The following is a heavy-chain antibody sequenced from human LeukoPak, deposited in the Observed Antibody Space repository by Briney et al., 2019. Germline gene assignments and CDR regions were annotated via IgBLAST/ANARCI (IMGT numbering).Heavy chain of an antibody. V-gene: IGHV3-30*04. CDR2: VKDDGSYI. CDR3: ARCAYCGGDCHHYFDY. Sequence: PGGSLRLSCAVSGFTFSAYTMHWVRQAPGKGLDWVAVVKDDGSYISYAPSVKGRFTISRDSAKNTLYLQMNSLRVEDTAVYYCARCAYCGGDCHHYFDYWGQGILVTVSS. J-gene: IGHJ4*02. CDR1: GFTFSAYT. D-gene: IGHD2-21*02.